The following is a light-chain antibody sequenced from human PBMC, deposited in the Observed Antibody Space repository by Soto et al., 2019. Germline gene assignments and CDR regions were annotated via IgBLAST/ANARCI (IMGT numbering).Light chain of an antibody. CDR2: KTS. V-gene: IGKV1-5*03. CDR3: QYYNNYCWT. CDR1: QSISSW. Sequence: DIQLTQSPSTLSAFEGDRVTITCRASQSISSWLAWYQQKPGKAPKFLIYKTSNLESGVPSRFSGSGSGTEFTLTISSLQPDDFATYYCQYYNNYCWTFGQGTKVEIK. J-gene: IGKJ1*01.